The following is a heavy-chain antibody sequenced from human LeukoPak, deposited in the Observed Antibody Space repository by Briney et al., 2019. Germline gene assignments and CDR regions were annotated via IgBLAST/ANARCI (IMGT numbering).Heavy chain of an antibody. D-gene: IGHD3-3*01. CDR3: ARGFTIFGVVIRYYYYYMDV. J-gene: IGHJ6*03. V-gene: IGHV4-39*01. Sequence: PSETLSLTCTVSGGSISSSSYYWGWIRQPPGKGLECMGSIYYSGSTYYNPSLKSAVTISVDTSKNHSSLKLSSVTAADTAVYYCARGFTIFGVVIRYYYYYMDVWGKGTTVTVSS. CDR2: IYYSGST. CDR1: GGSISSSSYY.